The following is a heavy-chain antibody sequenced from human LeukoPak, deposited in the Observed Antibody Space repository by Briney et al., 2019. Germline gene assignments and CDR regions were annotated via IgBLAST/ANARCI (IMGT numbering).Heavy chain of an antibody. CDR1: GFTFSSYA. J-gene: IGHJ4*02. V-gene: IGHV3-23*01. CDR3: AKVYDFWSGYYHFDY. Sequence: PGGSLRLSCAASGFTFSSYAMSWVRQAPGKGLEWVSAISGSGGSTYYADSVKGRFTISRDNSKNTLYLQMNSLRAEDTAVYYCAKVYDFWSGYYHFDYWGQGTLVTVSS. CDR2: ISGSGGST. D-gene: IGHD3-3*01.